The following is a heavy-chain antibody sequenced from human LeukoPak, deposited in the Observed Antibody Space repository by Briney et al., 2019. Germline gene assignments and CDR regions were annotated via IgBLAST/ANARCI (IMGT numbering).Heavy chain of an antibody. V-gene: IGHV3-23*01. J-gene: IGHJ6*03. D-gene: IGHD2-15*01. CDR1: GFTFSNFG. CDR2: VTISGDNT. Sequence: GGSLRLSCAASGFTFSNFGMSWVRQAPEKGLEWVSSVTISGDNTYYADSVKGRFTISRDNSKDTLYLLMSSLRADDTAVYYCARGRGRNPSGYYYYMDVWGKGTTVTISS. CDR3: ARGRGRNPSGYYYYMDV.